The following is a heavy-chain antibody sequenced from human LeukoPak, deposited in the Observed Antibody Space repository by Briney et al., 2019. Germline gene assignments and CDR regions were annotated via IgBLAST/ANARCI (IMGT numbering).Heavy chain of an antibody. CDR1: GFTFSSYA. CDR3: AKDPGWELLWFGESNDY. D-gene: IGHD3-10*01. CDR2: ISGSGGST. V-gene: IGHV3-23*01. Sequence: PGGSLRLSCAASGFTFSSYAMSWVRQAPGKGLEWVSAISGSGGSTYYADSVKGRFTISRDNSKNTLYLQMNSLRAEDTAVYYCAKDPGWELLWFGESNDYWGQGTLVTVSS. J-gene: IGHJ4*02.